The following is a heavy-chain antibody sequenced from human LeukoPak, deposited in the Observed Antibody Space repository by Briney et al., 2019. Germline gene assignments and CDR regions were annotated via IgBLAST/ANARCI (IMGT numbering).Heavy chain of an antibody. Sequence: GGSVTLLCAASGFIFRSYALHWLRQATGRALEGGAGESFEGQIQQYADSEQGRLNVSRDHDQNTVFLQMNTLTADDPAVYYCAKARGYSGYDYFDYWGHGALVTVSS. V-gene: IGHV3-30*01. CDR2: ESFEGQIQ. J-gene: IGHJ4*01. CDR3: AKARGYSGYDYFDY. CDR1: GFIFRSYA. D-gene: IGHD5-12*01.